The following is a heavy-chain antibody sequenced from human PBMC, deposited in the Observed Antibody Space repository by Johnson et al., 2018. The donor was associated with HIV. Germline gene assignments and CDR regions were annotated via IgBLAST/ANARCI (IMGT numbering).Heavy chain of an antibody. CDR1: GFTFSTYG. CDR2: IRYDGSNK. Sequence: QVQLVESGGVVVQPGGSLRLSCAASGFTFSTYGMHWVRQSPGKGLEWMTLIRYDGSNKYYADSVKGRFTISRDNSENTLYLQLNSLRVEDTAVYYCARDRRISREGYCSGGSCYPYIAYSDAFDIWGQGTMVTVSS. J-gene: IGHJ3*02. V-gene: IGHV3-30*02. CDR3: ARDRRISREGYCSGGSCYPYIAYSDAFDI. D-gene: IGHD2-15*01.